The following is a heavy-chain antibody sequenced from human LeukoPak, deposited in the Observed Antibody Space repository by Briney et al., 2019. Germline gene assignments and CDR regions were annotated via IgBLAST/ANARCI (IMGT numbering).Heavy chain of an antibody. CDR1: GDTFSSYA. Sequence: SVKVSCKASGDTFSSYAISWVRQAPGQGLEWMGRIIPIFGIANYAQKFQGRVTITADKSTSTAYMELSSLRSEDTAVYYCARDRGHAYDSSGYFDYWGQGTLVTVSS. V-gene: IGHV1-69*04. D-gene: IGHD3-22*01. J-gene: IGHJ4*02. CDR3: ARDRGHAYDSSGYFDY. CDR2: IIPIFGIA.